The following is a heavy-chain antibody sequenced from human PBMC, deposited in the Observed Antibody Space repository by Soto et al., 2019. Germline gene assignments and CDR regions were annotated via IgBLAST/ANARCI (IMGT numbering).Heavy chain of an antibody. V-gene: IGHV4-34*01. CDR2: INHSGST. J-gene: IGHJ5*02. Sequence: SETLPLTCAVYGGSFSGYYWSWIRQPPGKGLEWIGEINHSGSTNYNPSLKSRVTISVDTSKSQFSLKLSSVTAADTAVYYCARAYSSSWYNWFVPWRPGTMLTVSS. D-gene: IGHD6-13*01. CDR1: GGSFSGYY. CDR3: ARAYSSSWYNWFVP.